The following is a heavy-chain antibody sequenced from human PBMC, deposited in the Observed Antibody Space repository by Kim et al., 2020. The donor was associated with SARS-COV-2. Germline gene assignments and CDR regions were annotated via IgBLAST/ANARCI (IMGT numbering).Heavy chain of an antibody. Sequence: SETLSLTCTVSGGSISSSSYYWGWIRQPPGKGLEWIGSIYYSGSTYYNPSLKSRVTISVDTTKNQFSLKLSSVTAADTAVYYCARGVPGYSYGYVDYWG. CDR2: IYYSGST. D-gene: IGHD5-18*01. J-gene: IGHJ4*01. V-gene: IGHV4-39*07. CDR3: ARGVPGYSYGYVDY. CDR1: GGSISSSSYY.